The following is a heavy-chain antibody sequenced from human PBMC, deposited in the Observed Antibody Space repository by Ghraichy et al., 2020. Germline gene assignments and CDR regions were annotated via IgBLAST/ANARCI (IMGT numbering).Heavy chain of an antibody. Sequence: LSLTCAVSGFTFSSRGMYWVCDRPAKGLEWVSSVNSISTYICYGDSAKGRFTISRDNAKNSLYLQMNTLRAADTAVYYCARDSSTLAVPGTRSDYWGQGTLVTVSS. J-gene: IGHJ4*02. CDR1: GFTFSSRG. D-gene: IGHD6-19*01. V-gene: IGHV3-21*01. CDR2: VNSISTYI. CDR3: ARDSSTLAVPGTRSDY.